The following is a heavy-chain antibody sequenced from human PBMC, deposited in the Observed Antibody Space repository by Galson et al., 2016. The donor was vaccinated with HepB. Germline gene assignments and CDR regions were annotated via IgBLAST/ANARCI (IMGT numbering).Heavy chain of an antibody. D-gene: IGHD6-19*01. CDR2: VKSKTDGGAT. CDR1: GFTFSHAW. Sequence: SLRLSCAASGFTFSHAWMSWVRQAPGKGLEWVGLVKSKTDGGATDYAAPVKDRFTISRDDSKNTLYLKMNSLKTEDAAVYYCATDPAHDGGWDYWGQGILVTVSS. CDR3: ATDPAHDGGWDY. V-gene: IGHV3-15*01. J-gene: IGHJ4*02.